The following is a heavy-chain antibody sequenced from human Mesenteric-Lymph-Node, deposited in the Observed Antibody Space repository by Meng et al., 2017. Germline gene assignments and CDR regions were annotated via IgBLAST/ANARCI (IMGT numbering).Heavy chain of an antibody. Sequence: VPSGYESKKPGAAVNVSSKSSGYTFTSYAMHWVRQAPGQGPEWMEWINTNVGNPTYAQVFTGRLVFSLDSSVSTAYLQISSLKAEDTAFYYCATDAGYGDYFDNWGQGTLVTVSS. V-gene: IGHV7-4-1*02. D-gene: IGHD4/OR15-4a*01. J-gene: IGHJ4*02. CDR2: INTNVGNP. CDR3: ATDAGYGDYFDN. CDR1: GYTFTSYA.